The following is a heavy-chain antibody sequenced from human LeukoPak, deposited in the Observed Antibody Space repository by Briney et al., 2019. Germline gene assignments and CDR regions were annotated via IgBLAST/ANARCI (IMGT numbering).Heavy chain of an antibody. J-gene: IGHJ5*02. CDR1: GFTFSNYP. CDR3: ARDETESRRFDP. CDR2: ISYDGHNK. V-gene: IGHV3-30*09. D-gene: IGHD2-21*02. Sequence: GESLRLYCAAAGFTFSNYPMHWLRQAPGKRLEWVAVISYDGHNKYYADSVKGRFAISRDNSKNTLYLQMNSLRPEDTAVYYCARDETESRRFDPWGQGTLVTVSS.